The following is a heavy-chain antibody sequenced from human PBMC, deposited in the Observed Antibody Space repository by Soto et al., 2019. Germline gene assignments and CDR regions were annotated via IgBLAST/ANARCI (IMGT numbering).Heavy chain of an antibody. J-gene: IGHJ4*02. Sequence: EVQLLESGGGLVQPGGSLRLSCAASGFTFSSYAMSWVRQAPGKGLEWVSAISGSGGSTYYADSVKGRFTISTDNSTNTLYLQMNSLRAEDTAVYYGAKANVYIAAAGNFEYWGQGTMVTVSS. D-gene: IGHD6-13*01. V-gene: IGHV3-23*01. CDR1: GFTFSSYA. CDR3: AKANVYIAAAGNFEY. CDR2: ISGSGGST.